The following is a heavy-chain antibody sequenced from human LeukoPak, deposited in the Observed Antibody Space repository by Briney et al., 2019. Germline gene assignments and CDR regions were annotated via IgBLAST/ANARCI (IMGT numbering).Heavy chain of an antibody. V-gene: IGHV1-18*04. J-gene: IGHJ4*02. Sequence: GASVKVSCKASGYTFTGYYMHWVRQAPGQGLEWMGWISAYNGNTNYAQKLQGRVTMTTDTSTSTAYMELRSLRSDDTAVYYCASAGYSSGWYAFDYWGQGTLVTVSS. CDR2: ISAYNGNT. D-gene: IGHD6-19*01. CDR3: ASAGYSSGWYAFDY. CDR1: GYTFTGYY.